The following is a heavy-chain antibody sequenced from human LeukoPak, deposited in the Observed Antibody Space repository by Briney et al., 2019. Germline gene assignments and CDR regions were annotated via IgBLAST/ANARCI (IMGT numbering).Heavy chain of an antibody. CDR2: INPNSGGT. V-gene: IGHV1-2*04. J-gene: IGHJ4*02. CDR1: GYTFTGYY. Sequence: ASVKVSCKASGYTFTGYYMHWVRQAPGQGLEWMGWINPNSGGTNYAQKFQGWVTMTRDTSISTAYMELSRLRSDDTAVYYCARDRVLLWFGESHGGGAFDYWGQGTLVTVSS. D-gene: IGHD3-10*01. CDR3: ARDRVLLWFGESHGGGAFDY.